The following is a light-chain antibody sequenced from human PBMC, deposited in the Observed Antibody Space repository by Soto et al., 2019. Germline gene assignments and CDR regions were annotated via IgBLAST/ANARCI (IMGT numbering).Light chain of an antibody. CDR2: FSS. V-gene: IGKV1-39*01. Sequence: DIQMTQSPSSLSASVGDTVTITCRASQSIDYYLNWYQQKPGKAPKLLVYFSSTLQSGVPSRFSGSGSGTDFTLTIGGLQPEDFATYYCQQSHRTPRTFGQGTKV. J-gene: IGKJ1*01. CDR1: QSIDYY. CDR3: QQSHRTPRT.